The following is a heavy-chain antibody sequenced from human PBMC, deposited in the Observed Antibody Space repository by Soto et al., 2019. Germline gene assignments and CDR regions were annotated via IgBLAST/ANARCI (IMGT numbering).Heavy chain of an antibody. CDR2: ISAYNGNT. Sequence: QVQLVQSGAEVKKPGASVKVSCKASGYTFTSYGISWVRQAPGQGLEWMGWISAYNGNTNYAQKLQGRVTMTTDTSTSTAYMELRSLRSDDTAVYYCARDWYYDCVWGSYRYGWFDPWGQGTLVTVSS. CDR1: GYTFTSYG. V-gene: IGHV1-18*01. D-gene: IGHD3-16*02. J-gene: IGHJ5*02. CDR3: ARDWYYDCVWGSYRYGWFDP.